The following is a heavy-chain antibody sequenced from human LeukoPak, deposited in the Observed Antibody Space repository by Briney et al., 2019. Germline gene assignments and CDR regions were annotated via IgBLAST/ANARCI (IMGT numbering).Heavy chain of an antibody. Sequence: GGSLRLSCAASGFTFTSFAMSWVRQAPGKGLEWVANIKQDGSEKYYVDSVKGRFTISRDNAKNSLYLQMNSLRAEDTAVYYCARCSDSSAYWASHFDYWSQGTLVTVSS. V-gene: IGHV3-7*01. CDR2: IKQDGSEK. CDR3: ARCSDSSAYWASHFDY. J-gene: IGHJ4*02. D-gene: IGHD3-22*01. CDR1: GFTFTSFA.